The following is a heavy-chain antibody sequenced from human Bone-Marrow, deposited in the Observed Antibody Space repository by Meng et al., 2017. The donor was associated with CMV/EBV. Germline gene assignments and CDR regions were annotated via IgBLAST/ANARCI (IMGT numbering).Heavy chain of an antibody. D-gene: IGHD2-15*01. V-gene: IGHV1-69*06. CDR2: IIPIFGTA. CDR3: ARAPGVVVVAATFWFDP. Sequence: QVQLVQSGAELKKPGSSVKVSCKASGGTFSSYAISWVRQAPGQGLEWMGGIIPIFGTANYAQKFQGRVTITADKSTSTAYMELSSLRSEDTAVYYCARAPGVVVVAATFWFDPWGQGTLVTVSS. CDR1: GGTFSSYA. J-gene: IGHJ5*02.